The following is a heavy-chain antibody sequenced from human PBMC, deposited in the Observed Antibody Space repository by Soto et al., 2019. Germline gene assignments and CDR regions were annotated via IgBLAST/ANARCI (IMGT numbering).Heavy chain of an antibody. CDR2: IYYSGST. CDR3: ARVVRYGDYGYDAFDI. CDR1: GGSISGFY. Sequence: SETLSLTCTISGGSISGFYWTWIRQSPGKGLEYIGSIYYSGSTYYNPSLKSRVTISVDTSKNQFSLKLSSVTAADTAVYYCARVVRYGDYGYDAFDIWGQGTMVTVSS. V-gene: IGHV4-59*05. J-gene: IGHJ3*02. D-gene: IGHD4-17*01.